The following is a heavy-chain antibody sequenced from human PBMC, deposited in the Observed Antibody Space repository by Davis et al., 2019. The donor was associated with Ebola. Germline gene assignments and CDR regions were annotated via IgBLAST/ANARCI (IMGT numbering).Heavy chain of an antibody. CDR2: ISYDGSNK. CDR3: AKDQVVHTAMAYDY. Sequence: PGGSLRLSCAASGFTFSSYAMSWVRQAPGKGLEWVAVISYDGSNKYYADSVKGRFTISRDNSKNTLYLQMNSLRAEDTAVYYCAKDQVVHTAMAYDYWGQGTLVTVSS. J-gene: IGHJ4*02. CDR1: GFTFSSYA. D-gene: IGHD5-18*01. V-gene: IGHV3-30-3*01.